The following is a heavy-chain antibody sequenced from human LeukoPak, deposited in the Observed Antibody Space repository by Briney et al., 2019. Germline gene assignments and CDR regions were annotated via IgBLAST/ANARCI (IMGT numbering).Heavy chain of an antibody. CDR2: IWYDASNK. V-gene: IGHV3-33*01. Sequence: GRSLRLSCAASGISFRSYGMHRVRQAPGEGLEWVTFIWYDASNKYYAESVKGRFTISRDNSRNTVFLQMNSLRAEDTAIYYCATDISTHYFGSWGQGTLVTVSS. J-gene: IGHJ4*02. CDR1: GISFRSYG. D-gene: IGHD3-9*01. CDR3: ATDISTHYFGS.